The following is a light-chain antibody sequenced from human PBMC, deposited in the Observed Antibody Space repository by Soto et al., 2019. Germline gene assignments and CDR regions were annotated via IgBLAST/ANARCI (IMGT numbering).Light chain of an antibody. CDR3: CSYAGNSLV. CDR1: SSDVGGYNY. Sequence: QSVLTQPRSVSGSPGQSVTISCTGTSSDVGGYNYVSWYQQHPGKAPTLMIYDVTKRPSGVPDRFSGSKSGNTASLTISGLQSEDDADYYCCSYAGNSLVFGGGTQLTVL. V-gene: IGLV2-11*01. J-gene: IGLJ2*01. CDR2: DVT.